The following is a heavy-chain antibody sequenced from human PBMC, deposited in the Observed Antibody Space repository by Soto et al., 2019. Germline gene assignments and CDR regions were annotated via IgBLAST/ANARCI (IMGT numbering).Heavy chain of an antibody. CDR1: GHTFIDYY. CDR3: ARLTDILTGPIDY. V-gene: IGHV1-18*04. J-gene: IGHJ4*02. CDR2: ISAYNGNT. Sequence: ASVKFSCKASGHTFIDYYIHWVRQAPGQGLEWMGWISAYNGNTNYAQKLQGRVTMTTDTSTSTAYMELRSLRSDDTAVYYCARLTDILTGPIDYWGQGTLVTVSS. D-gene: IGHD3-9*01.